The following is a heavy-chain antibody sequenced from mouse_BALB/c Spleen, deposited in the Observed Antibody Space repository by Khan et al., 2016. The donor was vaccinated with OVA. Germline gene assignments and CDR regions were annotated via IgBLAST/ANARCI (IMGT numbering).Heavy chain of an antibody. CDR1: GYTFTSYT. D-gene: IGHD2-14*01. V-gene: IGHV1-4*01. J-gene: IGHJ3*01. Sequence: QVQLKQSGAELARPGASVKMSCKASGYTFTSYTIHWIKERPGQGLEWIGYINPSNGYTNYNQKFKDKATLTTDKSSTTAYLQLSSLQSDDSAVYNCVRDGAYHRNDGWFAYWGQGTLVTVSA. CDR2: INPSNGYT. CDR3: VRDGAYHRNDGWFAY.